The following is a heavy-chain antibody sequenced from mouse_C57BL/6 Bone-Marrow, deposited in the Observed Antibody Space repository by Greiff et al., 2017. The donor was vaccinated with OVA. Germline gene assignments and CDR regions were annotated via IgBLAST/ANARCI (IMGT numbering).Heavy chain of an antibody. CDR3: TRVYYYGYYFDD. CDR1: GFTFSSYA. J-gene: IGHJ2*01. D-gene: IGHD1-1*01. V-gene: IGHV5-9-1*02. Sequence: DVMLVESGEGLVKPGGSLKLSCAASGFTFSSYAMSWVRQTPEKRLEWVAYISSGGDYIYYADTVKGRFTISRDNARNTLYLQMSSLKSEDTAMYYCTRVYYYGYYFDDWGQGTTLTVSS. CDR2: ISSGGDYI.